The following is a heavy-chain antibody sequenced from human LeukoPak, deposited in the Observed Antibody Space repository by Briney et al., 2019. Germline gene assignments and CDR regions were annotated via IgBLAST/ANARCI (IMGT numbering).Heavy chain of an antibody. D-gene: IGHD3-3*01. J-gene: IGHJ6*03. CDR2: INNDGSRT. CDR1: GFTFSNHW. CDR3: ARPPYFDFWSGFYTDHYYYMEV. Sequence: GGSLRLSCAASGFTFSNHWMHWVRLVPGKGLVWVSHINNDGSRTSYADSVKGRFTVSRDNANNTLYLQMNSLRAEDTAVYYCARPPYFDFWSGFYTDHYYYMEVWGKGTSVTVSS. V-gene: IGHV3-74*01.